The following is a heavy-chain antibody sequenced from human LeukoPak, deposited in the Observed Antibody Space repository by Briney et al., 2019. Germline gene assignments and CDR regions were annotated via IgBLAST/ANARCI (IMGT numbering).Heavy chain of an antibody. CDR1: GGSISSGGYS. CDR2: IYHSGST. Sequence: PSETLSLTCAVSGGSISSGGYSWSWIRQPPGKGLEWIGYIYHSGSTYCNPSLKSRVTISVDRSKNQFSLKLSSVTAADTAVYYCARDCVVGESPVCGMDVWGQGTTVTVSS. D-gene: IGHD3-10*01. J-gene: IGHJ6*02. V-gene: IGHV4-30-2*01. CDR3: ARDCVVGESPVCGMDV.